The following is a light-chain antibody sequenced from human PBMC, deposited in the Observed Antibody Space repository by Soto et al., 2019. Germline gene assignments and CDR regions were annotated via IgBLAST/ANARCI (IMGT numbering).Light chain of an antibody. J-gene: IGLJ2*01. CDR2: DVS. CDR1: NSDVGGYNY. CDR3: SSYTSSSTLV. V-gene: IGLV2-14*03. Sequence: QSALTQPASVSGSPGQSITISCTGTNSDVGGYNYVSWYQQHPGKAPKLMIYDVSNRPSGVSNRFSGSKSGNTASLTISGLQAEYEADYYCSSYTSSSTLVFGGGTKLTVL.